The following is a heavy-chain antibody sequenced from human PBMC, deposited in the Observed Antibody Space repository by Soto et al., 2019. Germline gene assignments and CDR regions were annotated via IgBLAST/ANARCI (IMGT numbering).Heavy chain of an antibody. CDR1: GFTFSSYA. J-gene: IGHJ4*02. CDR3: ATFIQNIYLAGERAPFDY. Sequence: GGSLRLSCAASGFTFSSYAMSWVRQAPGKGLEWVSAISGSGGSTYYADSVKGRFTISRDNSKNTLYLQMNSLRAEDTAVYYCATFIQNIYLAGERAPFDYWGRGTLVTVSS. D-gene: IGHD6-19*01. CDR2: ISGSGGST. V-gene: IGHV3-23*01.